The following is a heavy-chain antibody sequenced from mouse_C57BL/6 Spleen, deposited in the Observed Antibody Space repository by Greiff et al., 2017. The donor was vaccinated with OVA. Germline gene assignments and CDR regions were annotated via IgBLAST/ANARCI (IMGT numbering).Heavy chain of an antibody. CDR2: IDPETGGT. D-gene: IGHD2-4*01. J-gene: IGHJ2*01. Sequence: VQLQESGAELVRPGASVTLSCKASGYTFTDYEMHWVKQTPVHGLEWIGAIDPETGGTAYNQKFKGKAILTADKSSSTAYMRLRSLTSEDSAVYYCTRSTIYYDYDDYWGQGTTLTVSS. CDR1: GYTFTDYE. V-gene: IGHV1-15*01. CDR3: TRSTIYYDYDDY.